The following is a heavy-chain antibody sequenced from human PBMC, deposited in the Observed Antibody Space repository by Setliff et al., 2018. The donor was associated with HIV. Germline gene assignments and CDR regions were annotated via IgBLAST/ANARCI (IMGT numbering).Heavy chain of an antibody. V-gene: IGHV4-38-2*01. J-gene: IGHJ3*02. CDR1: GYSISSGYY. CDR3: ASFGGWYPDAFDI. D-gene: IGHD6-19*01. Sequence: SETLSLTCAVSGYSISSGYYWGWIRQPPGKGLEWIGSIYHSGSTYYSPSLKSRVTISVDTSKNQFSLKLSSVTAADTAVYYCASFGGWYPDAFDIWGQGTMVTVS. CDR2: IYHSGST.